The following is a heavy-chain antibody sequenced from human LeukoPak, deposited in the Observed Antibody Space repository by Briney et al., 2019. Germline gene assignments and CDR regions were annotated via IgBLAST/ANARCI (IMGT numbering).Heavy chain of an antibody. V-gene: IGHV3-15*01. J-gene: IGHJ4*02. CDR3: TTESSPPRDY. CDR1: GFTFSSYS. CDR2: IKSKTDGGIT. Sequence: GGSLRLSCAASGFTFSSYSMNWVRQAPGKGLEWVGRIKSKTDGGITDYAAPVEGRFTISRDDSKNTLYLRMNSLKTEDTAVYYCTTESSPPRDYWGQGTLVTVSS.